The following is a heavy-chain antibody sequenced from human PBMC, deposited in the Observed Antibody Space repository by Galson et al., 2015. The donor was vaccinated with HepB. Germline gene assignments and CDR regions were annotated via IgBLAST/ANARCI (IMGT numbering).Heavy chain of an antibody. Sequence: PLRLSCATAGFTFPNYAMTWVRQAPGKGLEWVSTISGDSSGTYYADSVKGRFSISRDNSKSTLYLQMNSLRVEDTALYYCAKFGGGSCDRDNCYGPFDIWGQGTMVTVSS. V-gene: IGHV3-23*01. J-gene: IGHJ3*02. CDR2: ISGDSSGT. D-gene: IGHD2-21*02. CDR3: AKFGGGSCDRDNCYGPFDI. CDR1: GFTFPNYA.